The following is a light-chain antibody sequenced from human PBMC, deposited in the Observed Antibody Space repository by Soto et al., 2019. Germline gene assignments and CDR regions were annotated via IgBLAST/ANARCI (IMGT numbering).Light chain of an antibody. Sequence: QSVLTQPPSASGTPGQRVTISCSGSGSNIGNNIVSWYQQLPGTAPKLLIYSNHQRPSGVPDRFSGSKSGTSASLAISGLQSEDEADYYCEAWDDSLNGPVVFGGGTKLTVL. CDR1: GSNIGNNI. CDR2: SNH. V-gene: IGLV1-44*01. J-gene: IGLJ2*01. CDR3: EAWDDSLNGPVV.